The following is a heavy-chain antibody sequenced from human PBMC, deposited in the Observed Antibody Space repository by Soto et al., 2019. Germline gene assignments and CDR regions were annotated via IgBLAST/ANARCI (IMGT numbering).Heavy chain of an antibody. CDR1: GYTFTDYW. Sequence: GESLKISCKGSGYTFTDYWIGWVRQLPGKGLEWMGIIYPDDSGTRYNPTFQGHVTISADKSISTAYLQWSSLKASDTAMYYCARLRVAVAARDYGMDVWGQGTTVPVSS. CDR2: IYPDDSGT. CDR3: ARLRVAVAARDYGMDV. J-gene: IGHJ6*02. D-gene: IGHD2-15*01. V-gene: IGHV5-51*01.